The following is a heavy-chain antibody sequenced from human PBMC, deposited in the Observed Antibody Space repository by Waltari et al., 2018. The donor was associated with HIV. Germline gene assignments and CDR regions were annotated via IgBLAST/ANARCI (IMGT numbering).Heavy chain of an antibody. CDR1: GGSFSGYY. CDR2: IKHSENN. D-gene: IGHD2-2*01. CDR3: ARRSCSSTSCYARARGGMDV. V-gene: IGHV4-34*01. Sequence: QVQLQQWGAGLLKPSETLSLTCAVYGGSFSGYYWSWIRQPPGTGLEWDGEIKHSENNNYTPSLKSRFTISVDTSKNQFSLKLSSGTAADTAVYYCARRSCSSTSCYARARGGMDVWGQGTTVTVSS. J-gene: IGHJ6*02.